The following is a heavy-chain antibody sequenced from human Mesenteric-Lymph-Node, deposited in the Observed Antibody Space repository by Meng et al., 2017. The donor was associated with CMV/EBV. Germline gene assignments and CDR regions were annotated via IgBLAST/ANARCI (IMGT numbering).Heavy chain of an antibody. D-gene: IGHD2-2*01. CDR3: ARALYCSSTSCSYYFDY. J-gene: IGHJ4*02. Sequence: GESLKISCAASGFTFDDYGMSWVRQAPGKGLEWVSGINWNGGSTGYADSVKGRFTISRDNAKNSLYLQMNSLRAEDTALYYCARALYCSSTSCSYYFDYWGQGTLVTVSS. V-gene: IGHV3-20*04. CDR1: GFTFDDYG. CDR2: INWNGGST.